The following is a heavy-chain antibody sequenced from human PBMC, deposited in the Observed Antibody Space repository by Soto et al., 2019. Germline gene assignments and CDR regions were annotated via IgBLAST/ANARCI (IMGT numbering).Heavy chain of an antibody. V-gene: IGHV1-46*03. CDR3: ARERIAAAGTPPYYYGMDV. J-gene: IGHJ6*02. CDR1: GYTFTSYY. D-gene: IGHD6-13*01. CDR2: INPSGGST. Sequence: ASVKVSCKASGYTFTSYYMHWVRQAPGQGLEWMGIINPSGGSTSYAQKFQGRVTMTRDTSTSTVYMELSSLRSEDTAVYYCARERIAAAGTPPYYYGMDVWGQGTTVTV.